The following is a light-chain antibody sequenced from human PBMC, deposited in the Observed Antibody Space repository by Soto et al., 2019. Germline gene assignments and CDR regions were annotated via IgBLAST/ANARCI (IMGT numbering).Light chain of an antibody. J-gene: IGKJ5*01. CDR1: QSVSSSY. CDR3: QQRADWPIT. CDR2: GAS. Sequence: EIVLTQSPGTLSLSPGERATLSCRASQSVSSSYLAWYQQKPGRAPRLLIYGASSRATGIPDRFSGSGSGTDFTLTISSLEPDDFAVYYCQQRADWPITFGQGTRLDIK. V-gene: IGKV3D-20*02.